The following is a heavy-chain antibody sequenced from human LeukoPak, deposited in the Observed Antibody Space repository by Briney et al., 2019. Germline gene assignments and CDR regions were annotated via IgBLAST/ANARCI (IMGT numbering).Heavy chain of an antibody. D-gene: IGHD3-3*01. J-gene: IGHJ6*02. CDR2: ISSSSSYI. Sequence: GGSLRLSCAASGFTFSSYSMNWVRQAPGKGLEWVSSISSSSSYIYYADSVKGRFTISRDNAKNSLYLQINSLRAEDTAVYYCARDTKQSITIFGVVSKYYYYGMDVWGQGTTVTVSS. CDR3: ARDTKQSITIFGVVSKYYYYGMDV. V-gene: IGHV3-21*01. CDR1: GFTFSSYS.